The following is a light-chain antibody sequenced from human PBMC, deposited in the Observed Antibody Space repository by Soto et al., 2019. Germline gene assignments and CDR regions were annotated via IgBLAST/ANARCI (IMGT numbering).Light chain of an antibody. CDR1: QTIGSW. J-gene: IGKJ1*01. V-gene: IGKV1-5*01. CDR2: DAS. Sequence: IQLTQSPSTLPASLGHRITITVRASQTIGSWLAWYQQKPGRAPKLLIFDASSLESGVPSRFSGNGSGTEFTLSVSSLQPDDFAAYYCQQHNSYVWTFGQGTKVDIK. CDR3: QQHNSYVWT.